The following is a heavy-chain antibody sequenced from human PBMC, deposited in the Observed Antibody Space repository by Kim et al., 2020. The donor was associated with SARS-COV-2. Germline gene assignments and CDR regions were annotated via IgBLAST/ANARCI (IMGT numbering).Heavy chain of an antibody. CDR3: ARDGYDYVWGSYRVDY. Sequence: SVKGRITIARDNSKNTQYLQMNSRRAEGTAVYYCARDGYDYVWGSYRVDYWGQGTLVTVSS. J-gene: IGHJ4*02. D-gene: IGHD3-16*02. V-gene: IGHV3-30*05.